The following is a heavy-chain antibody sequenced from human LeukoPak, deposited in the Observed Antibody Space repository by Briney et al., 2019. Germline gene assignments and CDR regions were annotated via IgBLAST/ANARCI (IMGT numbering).Heavy chain of an antibody. V-gene: IGHV5-51*01. D-gene: IGHD2-21*02. CDR2: IYPGDSVT. CDR3: VRHLDFLYGDYYPVSDY. J-gene: IGHJ4*02. Sequence: GESLKISCKGSGYSFTNDWIGWVRQMPGKGLEWMGIIYPGDSVTRYSASFQGQVTISADKSISTAYLQWNRLKASDTAMYYSVRHLDFLYGDYYPVSDYWGQGTLVTVSS. CDR1: GYSFTNDW.